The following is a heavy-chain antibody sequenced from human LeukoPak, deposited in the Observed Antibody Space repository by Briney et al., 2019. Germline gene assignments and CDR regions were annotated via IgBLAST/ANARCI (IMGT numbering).Heavy chain of an antibody. J-gene: IGHJ4*02. V-gene: IGHV3-33*01. Sequence: PGRSLRLSCAASGFTFSNYGMQWVRQAPGKGLEWVAVIWPDGSKTYYADPVKGRFTITRDNSKNSLYLQMNSLRVEDMAVYYCARWGPVETAIFYYWGQGTLVTVSS. CDR1: GFTFSNYG. CDR2: IWPDGSKT. CDR3: ARWGPVETAIFYY. D-gene: IGHD2-21*02.